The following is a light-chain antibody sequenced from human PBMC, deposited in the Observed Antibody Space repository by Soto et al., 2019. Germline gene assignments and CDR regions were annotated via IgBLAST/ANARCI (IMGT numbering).Light chain of an antibody. CDR2: GAS. J-gene: IGKJ4*01. CDR3: QQHNKYPWT. CDR1: QSVSSN. V-gene: IGKV3-15*01. Sequence: TKSPTALTESPGERAPLSCRASQSVSSNLAWYQQKPGQAPKLLIYGASTLATGIPARFSGSGSGTEFTLTISSLQSEDFAIYYCQQHNKYPWTLGGGTKVDIK.